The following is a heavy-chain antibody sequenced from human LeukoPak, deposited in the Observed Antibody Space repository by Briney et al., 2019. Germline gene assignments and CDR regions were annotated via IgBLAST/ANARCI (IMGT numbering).Heavy chain of an antibody. Sequence: PSETLSLTCTVSGGSISSGSYYWSWIRQPAGKGLEWIERIYTSGSTNYNPSLKSRVTISVDTSKNQFSLKLSSVTAADTAVYYCARGIQLWLQSAYYYYYMDVWGKGTTVTVSS. CDR1: GGSISSGSYY. J-gene: IGHJ6*03. D-gene: IGHD5-18*01. CDR2: IYTSGST. CDR3: ARGIQLWLQSAYYYYYMDV. V-gene: IGHV4-61*02.